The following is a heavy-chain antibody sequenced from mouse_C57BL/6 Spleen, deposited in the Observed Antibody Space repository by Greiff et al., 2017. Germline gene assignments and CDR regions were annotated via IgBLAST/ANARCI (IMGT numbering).Heavy chain of an antibody. CDR1: GYAFSSYW. D-gene: IGHD4-1*01. CDR3: ARTKANWVFFDY. Sequence: VQLQESGAELVKPGASVKISCKASGYAFSSYWMNWVKQRPGKGLEWIGQIYPGDGDTNYNGKFKGKATLTADKSSSTAYMQLSSLTSQDSAVYVCARTKANWVFFDYWGQGTTLTVSS. V-gene: IGHV1-80*01. J-gene: IGHJ2*01. CDR2: IYPGDGDT.